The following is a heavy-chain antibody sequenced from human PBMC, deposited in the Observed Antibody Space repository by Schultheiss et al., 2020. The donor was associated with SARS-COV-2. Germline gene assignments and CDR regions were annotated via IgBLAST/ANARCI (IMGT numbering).Heavy chain of an antibody. V-gene: IGHV3-23*01. Sequence: GGSLRLSCAASGFNFDDYGMTWVRQAPGKGLEWVSAISGSGGSTYYADSVKGRFTISRDNSKNTLYLQMNSLRADDTAVYYCAKGSSTSFYTQLDYWGQGTLVTVSS. CDR3: AKGSSTSFYTQLDY. J-gene: IGHJ4*02. D-gene: IGHD2-2*02. CDR2: ISGSGGST. CDR1: GFNFDDYG.